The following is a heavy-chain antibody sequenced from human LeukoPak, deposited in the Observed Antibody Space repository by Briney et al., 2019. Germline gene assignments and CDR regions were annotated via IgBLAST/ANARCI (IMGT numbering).Heavy chain of an antibody. D-gene: IGHD3-9*01. V-gene: IGHV5-10-1*01. CDR2: IDPSDSYT. J-gene: IGHJ4*02. CDR3: ARHRKYDILAGYGSLFDY. CDR1: GYRFTSYW. Sequence: GESLRISCKGSGYRFTSYWISWVRQMPGKGLEWMGRIDPSDSYTNYSPSFQGHVTISADKSTSTAYLQWSSLKASDTAMYYCARHRKYDILAGYGSLFDYWGQGTLVTVSS.